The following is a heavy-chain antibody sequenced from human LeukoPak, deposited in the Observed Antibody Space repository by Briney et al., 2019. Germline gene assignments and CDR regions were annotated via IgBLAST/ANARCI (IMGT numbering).Heavy chain of an antibody. V-gene: IGHV4-30-2*01. D-gene: IGHD1-26*01. Sequence: SQTLSLTCTVSGGSISSGGYYWSWIRQPPGKGLEWIGYIYHSGSTYYNPSLKSRVTISVDRSKNQFSLKLSSVTAADTAVYYCAREGISGSYHDYWGQGTLVTVSS. CDR1: GGSISSGGYY. CDR2: IYHSGST. CDR3: AREGISGSYHDY. J-gene: IGHJ4*02.